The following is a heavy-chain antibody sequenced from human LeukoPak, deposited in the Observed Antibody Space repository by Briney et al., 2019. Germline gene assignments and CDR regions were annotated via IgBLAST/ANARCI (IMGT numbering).Heavy chain of an antibody. CDR2: IIPIFGTA. CDR3: ARGGSSGFDY. CDR1: GGTFSSYA. Sequence: SVKVSCKASGGTFSSYAISWVRQAPGQGLEWMGRIIPIFGTANYAQKFQGRVTITTDESTSTAYMELSSLRSEDTAVYYGARGGSSGFDYWGQGTLVTVSS. J-gene: IGHJ4*02. D-gene: IGHD3-22*01. V-gene: IGHV1-69*05.